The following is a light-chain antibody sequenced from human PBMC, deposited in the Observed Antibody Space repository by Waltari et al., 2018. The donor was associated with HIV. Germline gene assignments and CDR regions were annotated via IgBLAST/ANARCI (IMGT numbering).Light chain of an antibody. CDR2: GNS. CDR3: QSFDNSLNGYV. Sequence: QSVLTQPPSLSGPPGQRVTLSCTGSSSHIWANFDVHWYQVFPGTAPKLLIFGNSNRPSGVPDRFSGSKSGTSASLAITGLQPEDEAEYFCQSFDNSLNGYVFGTGTTVIVL. CDR1: SSHIWANFD. V-gene: IGLV1-40*01. J-gene: IGLJ1*01.